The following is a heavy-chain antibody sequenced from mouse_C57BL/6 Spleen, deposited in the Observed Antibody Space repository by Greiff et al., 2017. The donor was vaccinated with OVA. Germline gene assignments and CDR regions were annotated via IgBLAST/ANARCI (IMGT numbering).Heavy chain of an antibody. Sequence: VQLQESGPGLVQPSQSLSITCTVSGFSFTSYGVHWVRQSPGKGLEWLGVIWSGGSTDYNAAFISRLSTSKDNSESQVFFKMNSLQADVTAIYYCASPSYCGSSDGDHWYFDVWGTGTTVTVSS. CDR3: ASPSYCGSSDGDHWYFDV. V-gene: IGHV2-2*01. J-gene: IGHJ1*03. CDR1: GFSFTSYG. CDR2: IWSGGST. D-gene: IGHD1-1*01.